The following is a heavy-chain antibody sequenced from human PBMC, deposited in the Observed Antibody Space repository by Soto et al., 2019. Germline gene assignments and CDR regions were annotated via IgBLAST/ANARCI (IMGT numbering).Heavy chain of an antibody. CDR1: GGSISSYY. Sequence: SETLSLTCTVSGGSISSYYWSWIRQPPGKGLECIGYIYYSGSTTYNPSLKSRVTISVDTSKNQFSLKLSSVTAADTAVYYCARGHSNTWYYFDYWGQGTLVTVSS. J-gene: IGHJ4*02. CDR3: ARGHSNTWYYFDY. CDR2: IYYSGST. V-gene: IGHV4-59*01. D-gene: IGHD6-13*01.